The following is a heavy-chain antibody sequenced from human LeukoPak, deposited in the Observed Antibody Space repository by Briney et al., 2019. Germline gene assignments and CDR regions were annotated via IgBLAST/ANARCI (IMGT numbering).Heavy chain of an antibody. Sequence: SETLSLTCAVYGGSFSGYYWSWIRQPPGKGLEWIGEINHSGSTNYNPSLKSRVTISVDTSKNQFSLKLSSVTAADTAVYYCARGWVSYDYVWGSSRPLTWFDPWGQGTLVTVSS. J-gene: IGHJ5*02. V-gene: IGHV4-34*01. CDR2: INHSGST. CDR3: ARGWVSYDYVWGSSRPLTWFDP. D-gene: IGHD3-16*01. CDR1: GGSFSGYY.